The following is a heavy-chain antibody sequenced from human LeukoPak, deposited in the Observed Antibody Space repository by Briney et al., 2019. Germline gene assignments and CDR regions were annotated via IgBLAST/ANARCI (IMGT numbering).Heavy chain of an antibody. J-gene: IGHJ4*02. CDR3: ARQVAAFDY. CDR1: RFTFSSHW. Sequence: GGSLRLSCAASRFTFSSHWMHWVRQAPGKGLVWVSRINRDGSSITYADSVKGRFTISRDNAKNTLYLQMNSLRAEDTAVYYCARQVAAFDYWGQGTLVTVSS. V-gene: IGHV3-74*01. CDR2: INRDGSSI. D-gene: IGHD6-19*01.